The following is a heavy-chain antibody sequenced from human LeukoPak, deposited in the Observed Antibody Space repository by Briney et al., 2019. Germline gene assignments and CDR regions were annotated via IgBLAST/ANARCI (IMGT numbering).Heavy chain of an antibody. D-gene: IGHD6-19*01. V-gene: IGHV1-2*02. CDR2: ISPNSGGT. Sequence: ASVKVSCKASGYTFTGYFIHWVRQAPGQGLEWIGWISPNSGGTNYAQKFQGRVTMTRDTSISTAYMELSRLRSDDTAVYYCARPGATTGYSSGWYSYWGQGTLVTVSS. J-gene: IGHJ4*02. CDR1: GYTFTGYF. CDR3: ARPGATTGYSSGWYSY.